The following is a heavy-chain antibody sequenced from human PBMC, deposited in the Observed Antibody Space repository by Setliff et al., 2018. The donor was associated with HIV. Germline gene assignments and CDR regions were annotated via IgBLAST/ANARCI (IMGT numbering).Heavy chain of an antibody. CDR3: ALPVLGGYSYGYFDY. V-gene: IGHV1-3*01. J-gene: IGHJ4*02. CDR2: INAVTGNT. CDR1: GYTFNGYA. D-gene: IGHD5-18*01. Sequence: ASVKVSCKASGYTFNGYAIHWVRQAPGQRLEWMGWINAVTGNTKYSQKFQGRVTITKDTSASTAYMELSSLRSEDTAVYYCALPVLGGYSYGYFDYWGQGTLVTVSS.